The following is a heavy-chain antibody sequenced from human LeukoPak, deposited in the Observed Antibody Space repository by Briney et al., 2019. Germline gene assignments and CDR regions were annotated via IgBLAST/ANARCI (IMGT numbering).Heavy chain of an antibody. D-gene: IGHD3-10*01. Sequence: KASETLSLTCAVYGGSFSGYYWSWIRQPPGKGLEWIGEINHSGSTNYHPSLKSRVTISVDTSKNQFSLKLSSVTAADTAVYYCARGSLRLSQNRYYYGSGSYYGFDYWGQGTLVTVSS. J-gene: IGHJ4*02. CDR2: INHSGST. CDR1: GGSFSGYY. CDR3: ARGSLRLSQNRYYYGSGSYYGFDY. V-gene: IGHV4-34*01.